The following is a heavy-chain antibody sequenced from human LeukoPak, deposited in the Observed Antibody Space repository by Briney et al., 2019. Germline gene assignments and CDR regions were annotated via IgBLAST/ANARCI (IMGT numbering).Heavy chain of an antibody. CDR2: VSSTGRT. CDR1: GCSLSGDY. Sequence: SETLSLTCAVSGCSLSGDYWSWIRQPPGKKLQWFGCVSSTGRTKYNPSLPSRVTISIDTSKSQSSLKLTSVTSADTAVYSCARLLDNDISGDPDTFDVWGQETTVIVSS. D-gene: IGHD3-22*01. V-gene: IGHV4-59*01. J-gene: IGHJ3*01. CDR3: ARLLDNDISGDPDTFDV.